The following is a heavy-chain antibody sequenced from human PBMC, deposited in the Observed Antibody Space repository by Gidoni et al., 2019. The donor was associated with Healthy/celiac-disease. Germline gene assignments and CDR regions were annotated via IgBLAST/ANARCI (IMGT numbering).Heavy chain of an antibody. D-gene: IGHD4-17*01. CDR1: GGSFSGYF. J-gene: IGHJ3*02. Sequence: QVQLQPWGAGLVKPSGTLSLTCAVYGGSFSGYFWSWSRQPPGKGLEWIGEINHSGSTNSNPSLKSRLTISVDTSKNKFSLKLSSVTAADTAVYYCARDVSYGDYSRWNDAFDIWGQGTMVTVSS. CDR2: INHSGST. V-gene: IGHV4-34*01. CDR3: ARDVSYGDYSRWNDAFDI.